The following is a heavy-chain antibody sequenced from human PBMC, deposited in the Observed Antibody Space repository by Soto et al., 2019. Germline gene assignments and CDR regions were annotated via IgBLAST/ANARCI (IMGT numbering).Heavy chain of an antibody. V-gene: IGHV4-30-2*01. CDR3: ARVGSAFSRRRVYWFGP. CDR2: IFHSGST. J-gene: IGHJ5*02. D-gene: IGHD6-13*01. Sequence: SETLSLTCAVSGGSISSGGYSWSWIRQPPGKGLEWIGYIFHSGSTYYNPSLKSRVTISVDRSKNQFSLKLSSVTAADTAVYYCARVGSAFSRRRVYWFGPWGQGTLVTVSS. CDR1: GGSISSGGYS.